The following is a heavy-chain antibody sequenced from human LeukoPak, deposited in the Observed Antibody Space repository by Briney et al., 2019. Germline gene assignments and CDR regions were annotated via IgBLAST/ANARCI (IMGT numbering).Heavy chain of an antibody. CDR2: VSGSGSTV. J-gene: IGHJ4*02. CDR3: VRQFAS. Sequence: GGSLRLSCAASGFTFSSYIMNWVRQLPGKRLEWVAYVSGSGSTVYYADSVKGRFTVSRDNGKSSLYLQMNSLRVEDTALYYCVRQFASWGQGTLVTVSS. V-gene: IGHV3-48*01. CDR1: GFTFSSYI.